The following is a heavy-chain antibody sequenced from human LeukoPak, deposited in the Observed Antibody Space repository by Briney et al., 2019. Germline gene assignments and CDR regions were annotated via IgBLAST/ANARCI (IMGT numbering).Heavy chain of an antibody. CDR2: IYYSGSA. CDR1: GGSLSNYY. V-gene: IGHV4-59*08. CDR3: ARRGYNFGDFDY. J-gene: IGHJ4*02. D-gene: IGHD5-18*01. Sequence: SETLSLTCTVSGGSLSNYYWSWIRQPPGKGLEWIGYIYYSGSANYNPSPKSRLAISVDTSKNQFSLKLSSVTAADTAVYYCARRGYNFGDFDYWGQGTLVTVSS.